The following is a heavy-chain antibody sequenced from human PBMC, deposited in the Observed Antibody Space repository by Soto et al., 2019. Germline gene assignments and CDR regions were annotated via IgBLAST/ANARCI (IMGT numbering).Heavy chain of an antibody. V-gene: IGHV3-33*01. CDR2: IWYDGSNK. Sequence: PGGSLRLSCAASGFTFSSYGMHWVRQAPGKGLEWVAVIWYDGSNKYYADSVKGRFTISRDNSKNTLYLQMNSLRAEDTAVYYCAREQAVAGTDYYYGMDVWGQGTTVTVSS. CDR3: AREQAVAGTDYYYGMDV. CDR1: GFTFSSYG. J-gene: IGHJ6*02. D-gene: IGHD6-19*01.